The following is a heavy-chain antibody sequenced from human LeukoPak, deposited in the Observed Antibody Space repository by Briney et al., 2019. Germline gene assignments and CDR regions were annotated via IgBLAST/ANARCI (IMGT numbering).Heavy chain of an antibody. Sequence: ASVKVSCKASGGTFSSYAISWVRQATGQGLEWMGWMNPNSGNTGYAQKFQGRVTMTRNTSISTAYMELSSLRSEDTAVYYCARWHYDSSGRFDYWGQGTLVTVSS. CDR2: MNPNSGNT. V-gene: IGHV1-8*02. D-gene: IGHD3-22*01. CDR1: GGTFSSYA. CDR3: ARWHYDSSGRFDY. J-gene: IGHJ4*02.